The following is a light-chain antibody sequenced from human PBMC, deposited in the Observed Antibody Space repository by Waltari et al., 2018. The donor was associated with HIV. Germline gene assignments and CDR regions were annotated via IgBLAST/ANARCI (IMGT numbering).Light chain of an antibody. CDR1: KLGNKY. V-gene: IGLV3-1*01. CDR2: QDS. J-gene: IGLJ2*01. CDR3: LAWDSSTVV. Sequence: SYELTHPPSVSVSPGQTASITCAGNKLGNKYVFWYQKKPGQSPLLVIYQDSERPSAIPERFSASNSGNTATLTISGTQPMDEGDYYCLAWDSSTVVFGGGTRLTVL.